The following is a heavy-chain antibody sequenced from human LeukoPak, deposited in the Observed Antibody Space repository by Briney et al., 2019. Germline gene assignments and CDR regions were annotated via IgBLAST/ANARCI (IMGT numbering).Heavy chain of an antibody. D-gene: IGHD2-2*01. CDR2: ISSSSSYI. CDR3: ATGHIVVVPDYSMDV. J-gene: IGHJ6*03. CDR1: GFTFSSYS. V-gene: IGHV3-21*01. Sequence: NPGGSLRLSCAASGFTFSSYSMNWVRQAPGKGLEWVSSISSSSSYIYYADSVKGRFTISRDNAKNSLYLQMNSLRAGDTAVYYCATGHIVVVPDYSMDVWGKGTTVTVSS.